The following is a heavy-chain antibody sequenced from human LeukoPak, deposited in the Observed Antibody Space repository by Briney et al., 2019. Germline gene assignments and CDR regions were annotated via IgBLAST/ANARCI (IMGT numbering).Heavy chain of an antibody. V-gene: IGHV3-64D*06. CDR1: GFTFSTYV. CDR2: ISSNGDNT. Sequence: GGSLRLSCSVSGFTFSTYVMHWVRQAPGKGLEYVSAISSNGDNTYYADSVKGRFAISRDDSKNTLYLQMSSLRADDTAVYYCVRGTGYWGQGTLVTVSS. CDR3: VRGTGY. J-gene: IGHJ4*02.